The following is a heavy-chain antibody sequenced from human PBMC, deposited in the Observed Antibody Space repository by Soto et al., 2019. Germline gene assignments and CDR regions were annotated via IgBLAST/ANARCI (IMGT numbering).Heavy chain of an antibody. V-gene: IGHV4-34*01. CDR3: ARGRSSSSVSWFDP. CDR2: INHSGST. D-gene: IGHD6-6*01. J-gene: IGHJ5*02. Sequence: QVQLQQWGAGLLKPSETLSLTCAVYGGSFSGYYWSWIRQPPGKGLEWIGEINHSGSTNYNPSLKSRVTISVDTSKNQFSLKLSSVTAADTAVYYCARGRSSSSVSWFDPWGQGTLVTVSS. CDR1: GGSFSGYY.